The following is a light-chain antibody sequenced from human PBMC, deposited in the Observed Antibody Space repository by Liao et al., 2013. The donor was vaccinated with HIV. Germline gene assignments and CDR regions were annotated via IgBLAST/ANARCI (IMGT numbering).Light chain of an antibody. J-gene: IGLJ1*01. Sequence: SYVLTQPPSVSVAPGKTARITCGGNKIGSKSVHWYQQKPGQAPVVVIYYDTDRPSGIPERFSGSNSGNTATLTISRVEAGDEADYYCQVWDFSSDHYVFGPGTWVTVL. CDR3: QVWDFSSDHYV. V-gene: IGLV3-21*01. CDR1: KIGSKS. CDR2: YDT.